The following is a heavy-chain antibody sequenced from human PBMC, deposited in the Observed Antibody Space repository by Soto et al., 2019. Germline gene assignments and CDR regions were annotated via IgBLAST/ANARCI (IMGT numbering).Heavy chain of an antibody. CDR1: GFIFSGYS. CDR2: ISTTSTYI. Sequence: GGSLRLSCAGSGFIFSGYSMNWVRQAPGKGLEWVSSISTTSTYIYYADSVKGRFTVSRDNAKNSLHLQMTGLRPEDTAMYYCARDGIVGTTDFFDYWGQGTLVTVSS. D-gene: IGHD1-26*01. CDR3: ARDGIVGTTDFFDY. V-gene: IGHV3-21*01. J-gene: IGHJ4*02.